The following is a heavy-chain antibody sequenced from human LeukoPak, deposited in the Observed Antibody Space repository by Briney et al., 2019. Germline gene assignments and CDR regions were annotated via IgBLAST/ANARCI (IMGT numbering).Heavy chain of an antibody. V-gene: IGHV1-2*02. CDR3: AREISDYASAY. CDR1: GYPFTGYY. D-gene: IGHD4-17*01. J-gene: IGHJ4*02. Sequence: ASVKVSCKASGYPFTGYYIHWVRQAPGQGHEWMGWINPNSVGTNYAQKFQGRVTMTGDTSITTAYLELSRLTSDDTAVYYCAREISDYASAYWGQGTLVTVSS. CDR2: INPNSVGT.